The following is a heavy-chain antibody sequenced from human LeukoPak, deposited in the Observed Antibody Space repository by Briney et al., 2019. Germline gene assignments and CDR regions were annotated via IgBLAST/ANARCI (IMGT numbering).Heavy chain of an antibody. CDR1: GYTFTIYG. V-gene: IGHV1-18*01. CDR3: ARQVDTTMALPDY. J-gene: IGHJ4*02. D-gene: IGHD5-18*01. CDR2: ISTYNYNT. Sequence: GASVTVSCTTSGYTFTIYGVSWVRQAPGQRLEWMGWISTYNYNTNYAQKFRGRVTLTKDTSTSTVYMELRSLRSDDTAIYYCARQVDTTMALPDYWGQGTLVTVSS.